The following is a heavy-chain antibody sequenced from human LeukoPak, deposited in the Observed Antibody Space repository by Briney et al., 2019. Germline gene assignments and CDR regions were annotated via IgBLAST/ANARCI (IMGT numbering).Heavy chain of an antibody. D-gene: IGHD3-3*01. Sequence: GGSLRLSCAGSGFIFSSYWMGWVRQAPGKGLEWVANIKRDGSEKYYVDSVKGRFTISRDNAQNSLYLQMNSLRAEDTAVYYCARDKGAAVDFWSGYYPLWGQGTLVTVSS. CDR2: IKRDGSEK. V-gene: IGHV3-7*01. CDR3: ARDKGAAVDFWSGYYPL. J-gene: IGHJ4*02. CDR1: GFIFSSYW.